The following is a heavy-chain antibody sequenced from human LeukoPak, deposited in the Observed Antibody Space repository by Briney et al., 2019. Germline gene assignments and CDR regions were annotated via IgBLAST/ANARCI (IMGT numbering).Heavy chain of an antibody. CDR3: ATTTVVAHY. Sequence: PSETLSLTCTVSGGSISSYYWSWIRQPPGKGLEWIGYIYTSGSTNYNPSLKSRVTISVDTSKNQFSLKLSSVTAADTAVYYCATTTVVAHYWGQGTLVTVSS. J-gene: IGHJ4*02. CDR1: GGSISSYY. D-gene: IGHD4-23*01. CDR2: IYTSGST. V-gene: IGHV4-4*09.